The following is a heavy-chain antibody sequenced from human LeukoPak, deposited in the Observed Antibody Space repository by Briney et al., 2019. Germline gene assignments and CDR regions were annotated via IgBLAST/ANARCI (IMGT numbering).Heavy chain of an antibody. Sequence: VASVKVSCKASGGTFSSYTISWVRQAPGQGLEWMGRIIPILGIANHAQKFQGRVTITADKSTSTAYMELSSLRSEDTAVYYCAVFIVVVPAASLGVDYWGQGTLVTVSS. J-gene: IGHJ4*02. CDR2: IIPILGIA. CDR3: AVFIVVVPAASLGVDY. V-gene: IGHV1-69*02. D-gene: IGHD2-2*01. CDR1: GGTFSSYT.